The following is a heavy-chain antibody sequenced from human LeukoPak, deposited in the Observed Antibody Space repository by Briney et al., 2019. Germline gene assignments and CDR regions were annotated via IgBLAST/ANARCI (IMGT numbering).Heavy chain of an antibody. CDR2: INPNSGGT. V-gene: IGHV1-2*02. J-gene: IGHJ6*03. CDR1: GYTFTGYY. CDR3: ARSRDGYNYRKGYMDV. D-gene: IGHD5-24*01. Sequence: ASVKISCKASGYTFTGYYMHWVRQAPGQGLEWMGWINPNSGGTNYAQKFQGRVTMTRDTSISTAYMELSRLRSDDTAVYYCARSRDGYNYRKGYMDVWGKGTTVTVSS.